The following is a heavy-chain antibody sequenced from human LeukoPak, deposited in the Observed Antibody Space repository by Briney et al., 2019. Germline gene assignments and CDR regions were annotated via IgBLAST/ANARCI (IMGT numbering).Heavy chain of an antibody. CDR1: GYTFTNYD. Sequence: ASVKVSCKASGYTFTNYDISWVRQAPGQGLEWMGWISPYNGNTNYAQKLQGRVSITTDTSTSTAYMEMRSLSSDDTAVYYCARSPLLSYCSSTTCPNWFDPWGQGTLVTVSS. V-gene: IGHV1-18*01. D-gene: IGHD2-2*01. CDR3: ARSPLLSYCSSTTCPNWFDP. J-gene: IGHJ5*02. CDR2: ISPYNGNT.